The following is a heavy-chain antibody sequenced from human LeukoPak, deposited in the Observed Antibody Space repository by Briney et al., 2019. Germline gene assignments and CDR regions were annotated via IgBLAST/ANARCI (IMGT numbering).Heavy chain of an antibody. V-gene: IGHV4-59*08. Sequence: SETLSLTCTVSGGSISGYYWSWIRQAPGKGLEWIGYIYYSRSTNYNPSLKSRVTISVDTSKNHFSLKLSSVTAADTAVYYYARHFGSGSRDAFDIWGQGTMVIVSS. CDR2: IYYSRST. D-gene: IGHD3-10*01. CDR3: ARHFGSGSRDAFDI. J-gene: IGHJ3*02. CDR1: GGSISGYY.